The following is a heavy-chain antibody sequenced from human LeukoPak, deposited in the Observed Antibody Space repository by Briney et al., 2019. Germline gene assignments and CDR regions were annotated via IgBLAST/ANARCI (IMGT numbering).Heavy chain of an antibody. Sequence: SVKVSCKASGYTFTSYDINWVRQAPGQGLEWMGRIIPILGIANYAQKFQGRVTITADKSTSTAYMELSSLRSEDTAVYDCARDLPPGIPAYYWGQGTLVTVSS. CDR2: IIPILGIA. CDR3: ARDLPPGIPAYY. D-gene: IGHD2-2*01. V-gene: IGHV1-69*04. CDR1: GYTFTSYD. J-gene: IGHJ4*02.